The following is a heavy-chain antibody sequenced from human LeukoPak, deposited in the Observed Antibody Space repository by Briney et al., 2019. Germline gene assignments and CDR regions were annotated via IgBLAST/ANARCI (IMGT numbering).Heavy chain of an antibody. V-gene: IGHV4-34*01. CDR2: INHSGST. CDR1: GGSFSGYY. J-gene: IGHJ4*02. CDR3: AGPSLLHY. Sequence: PSETLSLTCAVYGGSFSGYYWSWIRQPPGKGLEWIGEINHSGSTNYNPSLKSRVTISVDTSKNQFSLKLSSVTAADTAVYYCAGPSLLHYWGQGTLVTVSS.